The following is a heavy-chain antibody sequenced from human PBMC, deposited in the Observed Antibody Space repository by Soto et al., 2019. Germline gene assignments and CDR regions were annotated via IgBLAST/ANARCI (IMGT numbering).Heavy chain of an antibody. J-gene: IGHJ6*02. Sequence: QVQLVQSGAEVKKPGSSVKVSCKASGGTFSSYVIGWVRQAPGQGLEWMGGSISIFGTTHYAQMLQGGVTITADEATSTANMELSSLKSEDTAVYYCAPPLAYAMRGWDGLDVWGQGNTVTVSS. CDR1: GGTFSSYV. CDR2: SISIFGTT. V-gene: IGHV1-69*01. CDR3: APPLAYAMRGWDGLDV. D-gene: IGHD2-8*01.